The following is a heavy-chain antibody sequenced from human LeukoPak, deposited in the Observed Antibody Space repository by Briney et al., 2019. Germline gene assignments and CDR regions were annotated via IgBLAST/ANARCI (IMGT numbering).Heavy chain of an antibody. J-gene: IGHJ5*02. Sequence: ASVKGSCKASGYTFTSYDINWVRQAPGQGLEWMGWMNPNSGNTGYAQKFQGRVTMTRNTSISTAYMELSSLRSEDTAVYYCARATVVPASSSWFDPWGQGTLVTVSS. D-gene: IGHD2-2*01. V-gene: IGHV1-8*01. CDR3: ARATVVPASSSWFDP. CDR1: GYTFTSYD. CDR2: MNPNSGNT.